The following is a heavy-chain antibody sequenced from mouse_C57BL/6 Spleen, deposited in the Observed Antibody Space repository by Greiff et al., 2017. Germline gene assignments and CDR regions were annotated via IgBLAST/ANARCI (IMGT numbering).Heavy chain of an antibody. J-gene: IGHJ2*01. CDR2: IDPSDSYT. CDR1: GYTFTSYW. D-gene: IGHD1-1*01. CDR3: ARSAPYYYGSSQEYYFDY. V-gene: IGHV1-50*01. Sequence: QVQLQQPGAELVKPGASVKLSCKASGYTFTSYWMQWVKQRPGQGLEWIGEIDPSDSYTNYNQKFKGKATLTVDTSSSTAYMQLSSLTSEDSAVYYCARSAPYYYGSSQEYYFDYWGQGTTLTVSS.